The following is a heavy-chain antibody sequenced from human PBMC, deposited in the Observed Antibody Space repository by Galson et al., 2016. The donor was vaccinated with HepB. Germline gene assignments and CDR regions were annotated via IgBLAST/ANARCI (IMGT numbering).Heavy chain of an antibody. CDR1: GYTFTNYY. Sequence: SVKVSCKASGYTFTNYYIHWVRQAPGQGLESMGVINPSGGSTSYEQKLQGRLTMTRDTSTSTVYMELSSLRSEDTAVYYCAGWLPMIGNAFDIWGQGTMVTVSS. J-gene: IGHJ3*02. CDR3: AGWLPMIGNAFDI. D-gene: IGHD3-22*01. CDR2: INPSGGST. V-gene: IGHV1-46*01.